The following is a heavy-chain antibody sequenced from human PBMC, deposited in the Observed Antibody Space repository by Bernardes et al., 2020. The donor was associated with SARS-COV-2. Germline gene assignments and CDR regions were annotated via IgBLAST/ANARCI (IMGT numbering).Heavy chain of an antibody. D-gene: IGHD2-21*02. J-gene: IGHJ6*02. CDR2: IYSSGSS. CDR1: GGSISSSNYY. CDR3: AGSSCGIDCYIGGLRSWDYGMDV. V-gene: IGHV4-39*01. Sequence: SETLSLTCTVSGGSISSSNYYWGWIRQPPGKGLEWIGSIYSSGSSYYNPSLQSSVSEHGDTSKNQFSLRLSFVTAADTAVYCCAGSSCGIDCYIGGLRSWDYGMDVWGQGTTVTVSS.